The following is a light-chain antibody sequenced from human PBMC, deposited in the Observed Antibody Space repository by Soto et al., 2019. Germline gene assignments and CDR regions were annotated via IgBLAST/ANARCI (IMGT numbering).Light chain of an antibody. Sequence: DIQIPQSPATLSTSVGDRISVTFRTSQNINTWLAWYQQKPGKAPKLLIYKASTLESGVPSRFSGSGSGTEFTLTISSLQPDDFATYYCQQYKRVLLLTFAGGTKV. V-gene: IGKV1-5*03. CDR1: QNINTW. J-gene: IGKJ4*01. CDR3: QQYKRVLLLT. CDR2: KAS.